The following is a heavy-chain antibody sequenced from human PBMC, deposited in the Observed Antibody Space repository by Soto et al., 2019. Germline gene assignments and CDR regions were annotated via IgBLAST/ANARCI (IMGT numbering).Heavy chain of an antibody. Sequence: PGGSLRLSCAASGFTFDDYTMHWVRQAPGKGLEWVSLISWDGGSTYYADSVKGRFTISRDNSKNSLYLQMNSLRTEDTALYYCAKDTLPNYSSSFPSYFDYWGQGTLVTVSS. J-gene: IGHJ4*02. D-gene: IGHD6-6*01. V-gene: IGHV3-43*01. CDR3: AKDTLPNYSSSFPSYFDY. CDR2: ISWDGGST. CDR1: GFTFDDYT.